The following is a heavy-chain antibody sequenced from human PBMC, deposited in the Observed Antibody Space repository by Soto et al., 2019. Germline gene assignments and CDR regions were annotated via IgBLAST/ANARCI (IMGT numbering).Heavy chain of an antibody. V-gene: IGHV4-31*02. CDR3: ARNSGLRFLEWLLGGWFDP. D-gene: IGHD3-3*01. CDR1: GGSISSGGYY. CDR2: SDYSGST. J-gene: IGHJ5*02. Sequence: SETLCLTWTVSGGSISSGGYYWSWIRQHPGRGLEWIGYSDYSGSTYYNPSLKSRVTISVDTSKNQFSLKLSSVTAADTAVYYCARNSGLRFLEWLLGGWFDPWGQGTLVTVSS.